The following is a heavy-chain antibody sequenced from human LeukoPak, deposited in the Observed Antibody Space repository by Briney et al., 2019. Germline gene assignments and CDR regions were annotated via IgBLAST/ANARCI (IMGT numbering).Heavy chain of an antibody. CDR3: ARHYCSSSRCYYLDV. D-gene: IGHD2-2*01. CDR1: GGSISSYSYY. J-gene: IGHJ6*04. Sequence: SETLSLTCNVSGGSISSYSYYWAWIRQPPGKGLEWIGSMHYSGRTYYNPSLKSRVTISEDTSKNQFSLKVISVTAADTAVYYCARHYCSSSRCYYLDVWGKGTTVSVSS. CDR2: MHYSGRT. V-gene: IGHV4-39*01.